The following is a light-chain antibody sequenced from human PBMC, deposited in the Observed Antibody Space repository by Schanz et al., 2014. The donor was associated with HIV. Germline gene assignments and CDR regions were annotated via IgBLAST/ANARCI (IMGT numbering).Light chain of an antibody. CDR1: QSVSTNS. Sequence: EVVLTQSPGTLSLSPGERATLSCRASQSVSTNSLVWYQQKPGQAPRLLIYGVSTRATGIPDRFSGSGSGTDFSLTISRLEPEDYAVYYCQQRSNWPLNFGGGTKVEI. J-gene: IGKJ4*01. CDR2: GVS. V-gene: IGKV3D-20*02. CDR3: QQRSNWPLN.